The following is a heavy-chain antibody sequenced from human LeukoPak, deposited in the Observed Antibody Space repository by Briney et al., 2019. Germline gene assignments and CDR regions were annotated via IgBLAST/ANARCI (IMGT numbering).Heavy chain of an antibody. CDR3: ARLENWAFDF. Sequence: SQTLSLTCAISGDXVSSNSAAWNWLRQSPSRCLEWLGRTYYRSKWSTDYAVSVKSRITVNPDTSKNQFSLQLNSVTPEDTAVYYCARLENWAFDFWGQGTLITVSS. CDR1: GDXVSSNSAA. J-gene: IGHJ4*02. V-gene: IGHV6-1*01. CDR2: TYYRSKWST. D-gene: IGHD7-27*01.